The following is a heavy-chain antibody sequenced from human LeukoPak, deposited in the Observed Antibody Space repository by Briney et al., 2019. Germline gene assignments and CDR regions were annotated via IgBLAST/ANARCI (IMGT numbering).Heavy chain of an antibody. Sequence: GGSLRLSCAASGFTFSSYWMSWVRQAPGKGLEWVANIKQDGSEKYYVDSVKGRFTISRDNAKNSLYLQMNSLRAEDTAVYYCARDLYDSSGYYYNYWGQGTLVTVSS. CDR1: GFTFSSYW. CDR3: ARDLYDSSGYYYNY. J-gene: IGHJ4*02. D-gene: IGHD3-22*01. CDR2: IKQDGSEK. V-gene: IGHV3-7*01.